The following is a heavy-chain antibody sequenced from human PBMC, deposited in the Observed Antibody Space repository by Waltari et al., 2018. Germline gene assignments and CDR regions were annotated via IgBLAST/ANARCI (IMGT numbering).Heavy chain of an antibody. CDR2: SYYSGST. Sequence: QAQLQESGPGLVKPSATLSLTCTVSGGSISSHYSSLIRQPPGKGLEWIGYSYYSGSTNYNPSLKSRVTISVDTAKNQFSLKLSSVTAADTAVYYCARDISGWFDAFDIWGQGTMVTVSS. D-gene: IGHD6-19*01. V-gene: IGHV4-59*11. CDR3: ARDISGWFDAFDI. CDR1: GGSISSHY. J-gene: IGHJ3*02.